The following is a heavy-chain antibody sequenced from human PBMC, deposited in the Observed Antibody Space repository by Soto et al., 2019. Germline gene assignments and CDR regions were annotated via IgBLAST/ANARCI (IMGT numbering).Heavy chain of an antibody. Sequence: QVQLQQWGEGLLKPSETLYLTCADYGRSFSGYYWSWIRQPPGTWLEWIGEINHSGSTNDNPSLKGRVTIPGDTSKAPFALKLSSVTAADTAVYYCARVRNLVVRPAATPRHYGMDVWGQGTTVTVST. CDR3: ARVRNLVVRPAATPRHYGMDV. D-gene: IGHD2-2*01. CDR2: INHSGST. CDR1: GRSFSGYY. V-gene: IGHV4-34*01. J-gene: IGHJ6*01.